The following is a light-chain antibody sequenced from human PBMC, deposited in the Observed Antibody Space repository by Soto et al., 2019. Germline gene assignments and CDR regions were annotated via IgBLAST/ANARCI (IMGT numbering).Light chain of an antibody. Sequence: VVLTQFPGTLSLSPGETATLSCGASQRVSNNFLGWYQQKPGLPPRLLIYDATSRANGIPERFSGRGSGTHFTLYINRLEPEDFAVYYGQQYGSTPWTFGRGTKVE. J-gene: IGKJ1*01. V-gene: IGKV3D-20*01. CDR2: DAT. CDR3: QQYGSTPWT. CDR1: QRVSNNF.